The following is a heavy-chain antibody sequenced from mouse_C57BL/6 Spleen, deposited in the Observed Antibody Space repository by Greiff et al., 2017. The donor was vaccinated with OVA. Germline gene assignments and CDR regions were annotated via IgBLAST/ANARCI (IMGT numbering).Heavy chain of an antibody. CDR2: IYPSDSET. D-gene: IGHD1-1*01. Sequence: QVQLQQPGAELVRPGSSVKLSCKASGYTFTSYWMEWVKQRPGQGLEWIGNIYPSDSETHYNQKFKDKATLTVDKSSSTAYMQLSSLTSEDSAVYYCARGDYGSSYENYWGQGTTLTVSS. CDR1: GYTFTSYW. CDR3: ARGDYGSSYENY. V-gene: IGHV1-61*01. J-gene: IGHJ2*01.